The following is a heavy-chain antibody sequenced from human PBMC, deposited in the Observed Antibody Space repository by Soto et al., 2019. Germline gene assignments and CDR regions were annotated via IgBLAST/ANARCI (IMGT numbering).Heavy chain of an antibody. CDR2: IIPIFGTA. CDR3: ATHTYYDFWSGYPTPSPRDYYGMDV. J-gene: IGHJ6*02. D-gene: IGHD3-3*01. V-gene: IGHV1-69*06. CDR1: GGTFSSYA. Sequence: ASVKVSCKASGGTFSSYAISWVRQAPGQGLEWMGGIIPIFGTANYAQKFQGRVTITADKSTSTAYMELSSLRSEDTAVYYCATHTYYDFWSGYPTPSPRDYYGMDVWGQGTTVTVS.